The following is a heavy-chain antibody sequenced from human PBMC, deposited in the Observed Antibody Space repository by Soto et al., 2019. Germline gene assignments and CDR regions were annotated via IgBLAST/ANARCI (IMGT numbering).Heavy chain of an antibody. V-gene: IGHV5-51*01. CDR2: MYPCDSDT. D-gene: IGHD3-3*02. J-gene: IGHJ4*02. CDR1: GCHYTMYF. Sequence: EAQKISGKGLGCHYTMYFIGWVRQMPGKGMEWMGVMYPCDSDTRYSPSFQAQVTSAADKSISTAYLQWSSLKASDSAMYYCARPSGHFWSGYFSYWGQGTLVTVSS. CDR3: ARPSGHFWSGYFSY.